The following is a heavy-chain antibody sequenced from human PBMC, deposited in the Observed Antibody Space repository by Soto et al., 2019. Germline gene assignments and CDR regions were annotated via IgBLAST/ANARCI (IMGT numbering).Heavy chain of an antibody. Sequence: GGSLRLSCAASGFTFSSYSMNLVRQAPGKGLEWVSSISSSSSYIYYADSVKGRFTISRDNAKNSLYLQMNSLRAEDTAVYYCARDGCSSTSCYYYGTDVWGQGTTVTVSS. D-gene: IGHD2-2*01. V-gene: IGHV3-21*01. CDR1: GFTFSSYS. CDR2: ISSSSSYI. J-gene: IGHJ6*02. CDR3: ARDGCSSTSCYYYGTDV.